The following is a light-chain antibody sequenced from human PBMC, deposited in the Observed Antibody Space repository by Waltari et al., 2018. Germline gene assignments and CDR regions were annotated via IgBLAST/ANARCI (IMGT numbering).Light chain of an antibody. V-gene: IGLV2-14*03. J-gene: IGLJ2*01. CDR2: DVS. CDR3: SSYISSSTLEL. CDR1: TSDVGTYNS. Sequence: QSALTQPASVSGSPGQSITISCTGTTSDVGTYNSVSWYQQHPGKAPKLMIFDVSIRPSGVSNRFSGSKSGNTASLTISGLQAEDEADYYCSSYISSSTLELFGGGTSLTVL.